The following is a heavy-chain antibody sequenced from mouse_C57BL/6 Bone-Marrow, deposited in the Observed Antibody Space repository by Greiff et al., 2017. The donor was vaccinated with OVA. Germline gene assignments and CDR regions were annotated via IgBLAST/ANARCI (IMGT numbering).Heavy chain of an antibody. V-gene: IGHV1-42*01. CDR3: ARHYDYDVRFAY. J-gene: IGHJ3*01. CDR1: GYSFTGYY. D-gene: IGHD2-4*01. Sequence: EVQLQQSGPELVKPGASVKISCKASGYSFTGYYMNWVKQSPEKSLEWIGEINPSTGGTTYNQKFKAKATLTVDKSSSTAYMRLKSLTAEDSAVYYCARHYDYDVRFAYWGQGTLVTVSA. CDR2: INPSTGGT.